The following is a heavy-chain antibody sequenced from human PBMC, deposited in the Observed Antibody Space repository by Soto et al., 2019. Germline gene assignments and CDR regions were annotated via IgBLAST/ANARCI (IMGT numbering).Heavy chain of an antibody. CDR3: ARRLSQYCSGGSCYSGFDY. CDR1: GYSFASYW. Sequence: PGESLKISCKASGYSFASYWIGWVRQMPGKGLEWMGIIYPGDSDTTYSPSFQGQVTISADKSISTAYLQWSSLRASDTAMYYCARRLSQYCSGGSCYSGFDYWGQGTLVTVSS. J-gene: IGHJ4*02. D-gene: IGHD2-15*01. V-gene: IGHV5-51*01. CDR2: IYPGDSDT.